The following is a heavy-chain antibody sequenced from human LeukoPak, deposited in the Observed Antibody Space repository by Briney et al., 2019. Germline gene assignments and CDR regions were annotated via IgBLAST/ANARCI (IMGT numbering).Heavy chain of an antibody. J-gene: IGHJ4*02. V-gene: IGHV1-18*01. CDR3: ARGAEPNYYDSSGYYSD. Sequence: GASVKVSCKASGYTFTSYGTSWVRQAPGQGLEWMGWISAYNGNTNYAQKLQGRVTMTTDTSTSTAYMELRSLRSDDTAVYYCARGAEPNYYDSSGYYSDWGQGTLVTVSS. CDR1: GYTFTSYG. D-gene: IGHD3-22*01. CDR2: ISAYNGNT.